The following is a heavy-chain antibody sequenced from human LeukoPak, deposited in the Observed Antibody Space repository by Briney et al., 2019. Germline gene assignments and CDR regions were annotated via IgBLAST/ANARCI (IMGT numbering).Heavy chain of an antibody. V-gene: IGHV3-30-3*01. CDR1: GFTFSSYA. CDR3: ARSHSSSWYVSPPYYGMDV. Sequence: PGRSLRLSCAASGFTFSSYAMHWVRQAPGKGLEWVAVISYDGGNKYYADSVKGRFTISRDNSKNTLCLQMNSLRAEDTAVYYCARSHSSSWYVSPPYYGMDVWGQGTTVTVSS. CDR2: ISYDGGNK. J-gene: IGHJ6*02. D-gene: IGHD6-13*01.